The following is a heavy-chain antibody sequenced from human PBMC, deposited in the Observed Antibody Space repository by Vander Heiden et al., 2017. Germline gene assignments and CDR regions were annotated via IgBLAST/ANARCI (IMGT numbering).Heavy chain of an antibody. V-gene: IGHV3-48*03. CDR3: ARGKIAVAGTGWFDP. D-gene: IGHD6-19*01. J-gene: IGHJ5*02. CDR1: GFTFSGYE. Sequence: EVQLVESGGGLVQPGGYLRLSCAASGFTFSGYEMNWVRQAPGKGLGWVSYISSSGSTIYYADSVKGRFTISRDNAKNSLYLQMNSLRAEDTAVYYCARGKIAVAGTGWFDPWGQGTLVTVSS. CDR2: ISSSGSTI.